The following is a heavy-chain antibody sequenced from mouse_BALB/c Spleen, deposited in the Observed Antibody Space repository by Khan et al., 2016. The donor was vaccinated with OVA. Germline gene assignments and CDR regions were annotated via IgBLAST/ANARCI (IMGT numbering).Heavy chain of an antibody. V-gene: IGHV2-3*01. CDR3: AIYYYDRAWFDY. J-gene: IGHJ3*01. Sequence: QVQLQQSGPGLVAPSQSLSITCTVSGFSLTSYGVGWVRQPLGKGLQWLGVIWGDGNTTYHSALISRLSISKDNSKSQVFLKLNSLQTDDTATYYCAIYYYDRAWFDYWGQGTLVTVSA. CDR1: GFSLTSYG. D-gene: IGHD2-4*01. CDR2: IWGDGNT.